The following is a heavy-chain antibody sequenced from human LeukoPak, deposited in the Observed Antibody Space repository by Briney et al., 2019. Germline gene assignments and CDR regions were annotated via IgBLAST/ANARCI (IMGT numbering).Heavy chain of an antibody. D-gene: IGHD6-6*01. V-gene: IGHV3-66*01. CDR1: GFTVSSNY. J-gene: IGHJ6*02. CDR3: ARDIQIVPNGMDV. CDR2: IYSGGGT. Sequence: GGSLRLSCAASGFTVSSNYMTWVRQAPGKGLEWVSVIYSGGGTYYAVSVKDRFTISRDISKNTVYLQMNSLGADDTAVYYCARDIQIVPNGMDVWGQGTTVTVSS.